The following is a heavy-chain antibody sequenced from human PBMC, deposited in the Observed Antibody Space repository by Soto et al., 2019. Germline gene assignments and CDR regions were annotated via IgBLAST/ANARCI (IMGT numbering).Heavy chain of an antibody. J-gene: IGHJ3*02. CDR1: GYTFTSYA. CDR2: INAGNGNT. V-gene: IGHV1-3*01. CDR3: ATAIADDAFDI. D-gene: IGHD2-21*01. Sequence: ASVKVSCKASGYTFTSYAIHWVRQAPGQRLEWTGWINAGNGNTKYSQKFQGRVTITRDTSASTAYMELSSLRSEDTAVYYCATAIADDAFDIWGRGTRVTVSS.